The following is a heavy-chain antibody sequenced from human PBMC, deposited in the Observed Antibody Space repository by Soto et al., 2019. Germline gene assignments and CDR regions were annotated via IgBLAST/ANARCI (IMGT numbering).Heavy chain of an antibody. CDR2: MYYNGNI. Sequence: SETLSLTGNVSGGPISNYYWTWVRQSPEKGLEWIGYMYYNGNINYNPSLKSRVTISIDTSKNQFSLTLKSVTAADTAVYYCARGGNWFDPWGQGVLVTVSS. V-gene: IGHV4-59*01. CDR1: GGPISNYY. J-gene: IGHJ5*02. D-gene: IGHD3-10*01. CDR3: ARGGNWFDP.